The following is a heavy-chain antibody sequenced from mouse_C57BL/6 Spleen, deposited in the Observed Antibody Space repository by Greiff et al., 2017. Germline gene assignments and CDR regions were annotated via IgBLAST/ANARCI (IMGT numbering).Heavy chain of an antibody. V-gene: IGHV1-22*01. Sequence: VQLQQSGPELVKPGASVKMSCKASGYTFTDYNMHWVKQSHGKSLEWIGYINPNNGGTSYNQKFKGKATLTVNKSSSTAYMELRSLTSEESAVYYLARPPYYYGNWYFDVWGTGTTVTVAS. CDR3: ARPPYYYGNWYFDV. CDR2: INPNNGGT. CDR1: GYTFTDYN. J-gene: IGHJ1*03. D-gene: IGHD1-1*01.